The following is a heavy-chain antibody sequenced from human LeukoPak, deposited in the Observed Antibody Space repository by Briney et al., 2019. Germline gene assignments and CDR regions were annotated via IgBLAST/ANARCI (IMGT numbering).Heavy chain of an antibody. V-gene: IGHV3-48*01. D-gene: IGHD3-10*01. CDR2: ISSSSSTI. J-gene: IGHJ3*02. Sequence: PGGSLRLSCAASGFTFSRNTMNWVRQAPGKGLEWVSYISSSSSTIYYADSVKGRFTISRDNAKNSLYLQMNSLRAEDTAVYYCARVTRTMVRGVKFVDAFDIWGQGTMVTVSS. CDR3: ARVTRTMVRGVKFVDAFDI. CDR1: GFTFSRNT.